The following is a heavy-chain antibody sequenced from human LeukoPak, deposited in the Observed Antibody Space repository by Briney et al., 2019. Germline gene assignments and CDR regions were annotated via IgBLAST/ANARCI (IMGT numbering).Heavy chain of an antibody. J-gene: IGHJ5*02. V-gene: IGHV1-46*01. Sequence: GASVKVSCKASGYTFTSYYMHWVRQAPGQGLEWMGIIDPSGGSTGYAQKFQGRVTMTRDTSTSTVYVELSSLRSEDTAVYYCARRIGYGNYVSNWFDPWGQGTLVTVSS. D-gene: IGHD4-11*01. CDR3: ARRIGYGNYVSNWFDP. CDR1: GYTFTSYY. CDR2: IDPSGGST.